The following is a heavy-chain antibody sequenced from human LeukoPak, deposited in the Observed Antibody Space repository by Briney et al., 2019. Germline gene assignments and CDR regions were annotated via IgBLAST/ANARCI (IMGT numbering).Heavy chain of an antibody. J-gene: IGHJ6*04. CDR2: INHSGST. Sequence: SETLSLTCAVYGGSFSGYYWTWIRQCPGKGLEWIGEINHSGSTNYNPSLRSRVTISVDTSKNRFSLKLSSVTAADTAVYYCARDACSSASCYQDYYYGMAVWGKGTTVTVSS. CDR1: GGSFSGYY. CDR3: ARDACSSASCYQDYYYGMAV. V-gene: IGHV4-34*01. D-gene: IGHD2-2*01.